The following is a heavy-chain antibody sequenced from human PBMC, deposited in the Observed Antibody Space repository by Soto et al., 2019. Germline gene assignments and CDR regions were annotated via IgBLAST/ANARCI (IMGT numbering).Heavy chain of an antibody. Sequence: PVGSLRLSCAASVCTFSSYSMNWVRQSPGKGLEWVSSISSSSSYIYYADSVKGRFTISRDNAKNSLYLQMNSLRAEDTAVYYCARDLIPIFGVVMTYGMDVRGQGTTV. CDR2: ISSSSSYI. CDR3: ARDLIPIFGVVMTYGMDV. V-gene: IGHV3-21*01. D-gene: IGHD3-3*01. CDR1: VCTFSSYS. J-gene: IGHJ6*02.